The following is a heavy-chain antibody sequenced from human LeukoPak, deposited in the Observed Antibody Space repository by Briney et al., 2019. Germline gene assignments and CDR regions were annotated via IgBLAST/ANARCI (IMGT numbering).Heavy chain of an antibody. CDR2: INPNSGGT. J-gene: IGHJ4*02. CDR1: GYTFTSYA. D-gene: IGHD5-18*01. CDR3: AGTDTAMGNPFDY. V-gene: IGHV1-2*02. Sequence: ASVKVSCKASGYTFTSYAMNWVRQAPGQGLEWMGWINPNSGGTNYAQKFQGRVTMTRDTSISTAYMELSRLRSDDTAVYYCAGTDTAMGNPFDYWGQGTLVTVS.